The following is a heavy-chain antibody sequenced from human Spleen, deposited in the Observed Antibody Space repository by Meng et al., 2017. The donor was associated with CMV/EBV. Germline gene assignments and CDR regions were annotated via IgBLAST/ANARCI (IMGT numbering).Heavy chain of an antibody. CDR1: GFTFSSYW. CDR3: ARDNDYYDDNGYYSYGMDV. J-gene: IGHJ6*02. D-gene: IGHD3-22*01. CDR2: IKQDGSEK. Sequence: GGSLRLSCAASGFTFSSYWMSWVRQAPGKGLEWVANIKQDGSEKYYVDSVKGRFTISRDNAKNSLYLQMNSLRAEDTAVYYCARDNDYYDDNGYYSYGMDVWGPGTMVTVSS. V-gene: IGHV3-7*01.